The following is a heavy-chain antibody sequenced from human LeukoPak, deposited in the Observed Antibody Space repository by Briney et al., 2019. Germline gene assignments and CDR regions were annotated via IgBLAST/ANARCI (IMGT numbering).Heavy chain of an antibody. Sequence: GPSLRLSCAASGFTVSSYDMGWIRQAPGKGLEWVSAIDGSGGTTYHADSVTGRVTLSRDNARNTLFLQMNSLRAEDTGVYYCAKVRQAETTRTNFGYWGQGTLVTVSS. V-gene: IGHV3-23*01. CDR3: AKVRQAETTRTNFGY. CDR1: GFTVSSYD. CDR2: IDGSGGTT. J-gene: IGHJ4*02. D-gene: IGHD1-14*01.